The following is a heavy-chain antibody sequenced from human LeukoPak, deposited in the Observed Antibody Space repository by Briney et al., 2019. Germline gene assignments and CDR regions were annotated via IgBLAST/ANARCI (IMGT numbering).Heavy chain of an antibody. J-gene: IGHJ6*03. V-gene: IGHV3-9*01. CDR3: AKDINSFYYYMDV. Sequence: GGPLRLPCAASGFPFDVYAMHWAGQAPGKGLEWVSGISWNSGSIGYADSVKGRFTISRDNAKNSLYLQMNSLRAEDTALYYCAKDINSFYYYMDVWGKGTTVTVSS. CDR2: ISWNSGSI. CDR1: GFPFDVYA.